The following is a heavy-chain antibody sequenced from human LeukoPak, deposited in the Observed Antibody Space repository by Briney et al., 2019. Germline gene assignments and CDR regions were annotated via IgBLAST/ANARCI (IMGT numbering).Heavy chain of an antibody. Sequence: SVKVSCKASGGTFSSYAISWVRQAPGQGLEWMGGIIPIFGTANYAQKFQGRVTITADKSTSTAYMELSSLRSEDTAVYYCARGGYYDSSGYYPFDYWGQGTLVTVSS. D-gene: IGHD3-22*01. CDR1: GGTFSSYA. CDR2: IIPIFGTA. CDR3: ARGGYYDSSGYYPFDY. V-gene: IGHV1-69*06. J-gene: IGHJ4*02.